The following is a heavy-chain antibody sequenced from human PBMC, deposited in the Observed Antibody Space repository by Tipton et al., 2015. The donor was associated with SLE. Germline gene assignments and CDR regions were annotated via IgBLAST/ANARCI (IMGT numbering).Heavy chain of an antibody. CDR1: GFTFSSYS. CDR2: IRYDGSNK. D-gene: IGHD6-19*01. Sequence: SLRLSCAASGFTFSSYSMNWVRQAPGKGLEWVAFIRYDGSNKYYADSVKGRFTISRDNSKNTLYLQMNSLRAEDTAVFYCAKDGAVASWYFDYWGQGTLVTVSS. J-gene: IGHJ4*02. V-gene: IGHV3-30*02. CDR3: AKDGAVASWYFDY.